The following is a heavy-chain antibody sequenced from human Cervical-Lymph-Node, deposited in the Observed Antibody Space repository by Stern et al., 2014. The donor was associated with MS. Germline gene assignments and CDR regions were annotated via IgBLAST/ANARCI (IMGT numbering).Heavy chain of an antibody. D-gene: IGHD4-23*01. CDR1: GFTFSSSG. J-gene: IGHJ1*01. CDR3: AREGGNTAEYFQH. CDR2: ICYGGSNR. Sequence: QVQLVESGGGVVQPGRSLRLSCAASGFTFSSSGMHWVRQAPGKGLEWLANICYGGSNRYYADSVKGRFTISRDNSKNTLYLQMNSLRAEDTAVYYCAREGGNTAEYFQHWGQGTLVTVSS. V-gene: IGHV3-33*01.